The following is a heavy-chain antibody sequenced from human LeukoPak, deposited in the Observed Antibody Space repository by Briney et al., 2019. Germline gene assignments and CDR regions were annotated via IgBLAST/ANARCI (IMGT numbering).Heavy chain of an antibody. J-gene: IGHJ4*02. CDR3: AKVGAYGDYARHDY. V-gene: IGHV4-38-2*01. CDR1: GYSITSGSY. Sequence: PSETLSLTCAVSGYSITSGSYWGWIRQPPGKGLEWIGSMYHSGDTYHNPSLKSRVTISADTSKNQFSLKLTSVTAADTAVYYCAKVGAYGDYARHDYWGQGTLVTVS. CDR2: MYHSGDT. D-gene: IGHD4-17*01.